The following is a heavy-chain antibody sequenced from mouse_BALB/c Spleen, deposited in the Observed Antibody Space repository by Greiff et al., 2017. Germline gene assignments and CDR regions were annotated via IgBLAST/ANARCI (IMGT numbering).Heavy chain of an antibody. D-gene: IGHD1-1*01. CDR1: GYAFSSYW. CDR3: ARSGYYGSSPWFAY. Sequence: QVQLKQSGAELVRPGSSVKISCKASGYAFSSYWMNWVKQRPGQGLEWIGQIYPGDGDTNYNGKFKGKATLTADKSSSTAYMQLSSLTSEDSAVYFCARSGYYGSSPWFAYWGQGTLVTVSA. V-gene: IGHV1-80*01. J-gene: IGHJ3*01. CDR2: IYPGDGDT.